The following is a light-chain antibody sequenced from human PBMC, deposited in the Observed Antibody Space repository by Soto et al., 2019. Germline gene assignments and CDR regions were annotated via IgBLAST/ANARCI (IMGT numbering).Light chain of an antibody. CDR2: GAS. CDR3: QQYNNWHMYT. Sequence: EIVMTQSPATLSVSPGERATLSCRASQSVSSNLVWYQQKPGQAPRLLIYGASTRATGIPARFSGSGSGTEFTLTISSLQSEDFAVYYCQQYNNWHMYTFGQGTKLEIK. CDR1: QSVSSN. V-gene: IGKV3-15*01. J-gene: IGKJ2*01.